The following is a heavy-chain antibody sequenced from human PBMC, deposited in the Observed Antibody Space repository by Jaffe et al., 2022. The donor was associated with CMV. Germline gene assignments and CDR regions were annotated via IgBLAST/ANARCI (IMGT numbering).Heavy chain of an antibody. D-gene: IGHD3-10*01. CDR2: ISWDSGSI. CDR3: AKDMGSGNYYSTPRFDY. Sequence: EVQLVESGGGLVQPGRSLRLSCAASGFTFDDYAIHWVRQAPGKGLEWVSGISWDSGSIGYADSVKGRFTISRDNAKNSLYLQINSLRAEDMALYYCAKDMGSGNYYSTPRFDYWGQGTLVTVSS. V-gene: IGHV3-9*03. CDR1: GFTFDDYA. J-gene: IGHJ4*02.